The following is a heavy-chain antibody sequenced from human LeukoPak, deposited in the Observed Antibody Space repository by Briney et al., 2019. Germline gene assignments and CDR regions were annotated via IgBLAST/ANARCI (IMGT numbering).Heavy chain of an antibody. Sequence: GGSLRLSCAASGFTFSSYSMNWVRQAPGKGLEWVSYISSSSSTTCYADSVKGRFTISRDNAKNSLYLQMNSLRAEDTAVYYCARELSGYDSPVTKSAAFDIWGQGTMVTVSS. D-gene: IGHD5-12*01. CDR1: GFTFSSYS. J-gene: IGHJ3*02. V-gene: IGHV3-48*04. CDR2: ISSSSSTT. CDR3: ARELSGYDSPVTKSAAFDI.